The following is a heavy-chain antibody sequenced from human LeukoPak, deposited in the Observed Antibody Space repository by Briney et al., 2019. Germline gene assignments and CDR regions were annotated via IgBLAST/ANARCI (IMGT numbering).Heavy chain of an antibody. CDR2: ISYDGSNK. CDR1: GFTFSSYG. CDR3: AKDGPRYFDWLLPDY. J-gene: IGHJ4*02. Sequence: GSLRLSCAASGFTFSSYGMHWVRQAPGKGLEWVAVISYDGSNKNYADSVKGRFTISRDNSKNTLYLQMNSLRAEDTAVYYCAKDGPRYFDWLLPDYWGQGTLVTVSS. V-gene: IGHV3-30*18. D-gene: IGHD3-9*01.